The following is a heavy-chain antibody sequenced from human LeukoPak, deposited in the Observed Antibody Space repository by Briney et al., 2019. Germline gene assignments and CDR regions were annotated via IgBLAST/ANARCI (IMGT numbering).Heavy chain of an antibody. CDR1: GFTFSSYA. V-gene: IGHV3-30-3*01. CDR2: ISYDGSNK. D-gene: IGHD6-19*01. CDR3: AREFEYSSGWYGNFDY. J-gene: IGHJ4*02. Sequence: PGGSLRLSCAASGFTFSSYAMHWVRQAPGKGLEWVAVISYDGSNKYYADSVKGRFTISRDNSKNTLYLQTNSLRAEDTAVYYCAREFEYSSGWYGNFDYWGQGTLVTVSS.